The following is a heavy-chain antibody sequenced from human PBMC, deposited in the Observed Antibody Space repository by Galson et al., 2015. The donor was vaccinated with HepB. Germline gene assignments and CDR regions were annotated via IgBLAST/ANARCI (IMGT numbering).Heavy chain of an antibody. Sequence: SVKVSCKASGGTFSSYAISWVRQAPGQGLEWMGGIIPIFGIANYAQKFQGRVTITADESTSTAYMELSSLRSEDTAVYYCASLTGAPPHDYWGQGTLVTVSS. D-gene: IGHD1-14*01. J-gene: IGHJ4*02. CDR1: GGTFSSYA. CDR2: IIPIFGIA. V-gene: IGHV1-69*13. CDR3: ASLTGAPPHDY.